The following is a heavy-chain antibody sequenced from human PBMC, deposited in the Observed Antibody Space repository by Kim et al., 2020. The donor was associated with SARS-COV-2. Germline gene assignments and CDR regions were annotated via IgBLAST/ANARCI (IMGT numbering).Heavy chain of an antibody. J-gene: IGHJ3*02. D-gene: IGHD3-10*01. CDR1: GFTFNNYA. CDR2: ISGSGGST. CDR3: AKSCGGSESYITDAFD. V-gene: IGHV3-23*01. Sequence: GGSLRLSCAASGFTFNNYAMSWVRQAPGKGLEWFSSISGSGGSTYYADSVRGRFTISRDNSKNTLLLQMSSLTAEDTAIYYCAKSCGGSESYITDAFD.